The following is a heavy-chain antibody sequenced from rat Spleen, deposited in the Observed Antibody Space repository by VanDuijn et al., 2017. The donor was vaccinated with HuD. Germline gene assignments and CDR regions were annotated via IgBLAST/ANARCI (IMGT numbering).Heavy chain of an antibody. V-gene: IGHV5-29*01. CDR3: ARHGNNYGWFAY. D-gene: IGHD1-10*01. CDR1: GFTFSDYY. J-gene: IGHJ3*01. Sequence: EVQLVESTGALVQPGRSLKLSCAASGFTFSDYYMAWVRQAPTKGLEWVASISSDGNTPYYRDSVKGRFTVSRDNAKSTLYLQMDSLRSEDTATYYCARHGNNYGWFAYWGQGTLVTVSS. CDR2: ISSDGNTP.